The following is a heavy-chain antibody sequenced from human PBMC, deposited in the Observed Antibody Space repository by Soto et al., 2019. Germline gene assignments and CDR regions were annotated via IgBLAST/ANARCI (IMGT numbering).Heavy chain of an antibody. Sequence: QVQLVESGGGVVQPGRSLRLSCAASGFTFSSYGMHWVRQAPGKGLEWVAVIWYDGSNKYYADSVKGRFTISRDNSTNTLYLQMNSLRAEDTAVYYCARGAAAGTRNYGMDVWGQGTTVTVSS. J-gene: IGHJ6*02. V-gene: IGHV3-33*01. CDR2: IWYDGSNK. CDR1: GFTFSSYG. D-gene: IGHD6-13*01. CDR3: ARGAAAGTRNYGMDV.